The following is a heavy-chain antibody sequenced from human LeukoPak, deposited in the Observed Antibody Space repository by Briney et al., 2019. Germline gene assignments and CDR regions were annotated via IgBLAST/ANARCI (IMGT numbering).Heavy chain of an antibody. CDR2: INSDGSSA. CDR3: ARIHNLGILAHFDY. J-gene: IGHJ4*02. D-gene: IGHD1-1*01. Sequence: PGGSLRLSCAASGFTFSYYWMHWVRQAPGKGLVWISRINSDGSSASYADSVKGRFTISRDNAKNSLYLQMNSLRAEDTAVYYCARIHNLGILAHFDYWGQGTLVTVSS. V-gene: IGHV3-74*01. CDR1: GFTFSYYW.